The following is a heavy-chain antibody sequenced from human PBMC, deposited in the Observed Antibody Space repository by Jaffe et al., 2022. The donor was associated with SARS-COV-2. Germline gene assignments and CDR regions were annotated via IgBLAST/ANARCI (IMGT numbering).Heavy chain of an antibody. CDR1: GYSFTSYW. D-gene: IGHD4-17*01. CDR2: IYPGDSDT. J-gene: IGHJ2*01. Sequence: EVQLVQSGAEVKKPGESLKISCKGSGYSFTSYWIGWVRQMPGKGLEWMGIIYPGDSDTRYSPSFQGQVTISADKSISTAYLQWSSLKASDTAMYYCARQSSDYGDYLNYWYFDLWGRGTLVTVSS. CDR3: ARQSSDYGDYLNYWYFDL. V-gene: IGHV5-51*01.